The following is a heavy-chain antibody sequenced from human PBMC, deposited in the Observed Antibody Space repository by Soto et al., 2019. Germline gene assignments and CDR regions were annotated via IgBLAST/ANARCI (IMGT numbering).Heavy chain of an antibody. J-gene: IGHJ4*02. V-gene: IGHV1-18*01. Sequence: ASVKVSCKASGYTFTSYGISWVRQAPGQGLEWMGRISANNGSTNYAQKFQGRVTMTTDTSTSTAYMELSSLRSEDTAVYYCARVRTGTTYDYWGQGTLVTVSS. D-gene: IGHD1-1*01. CDR1: GYTFTSYG. CDR2: ISANNGST. CDR3: ARVRTGTTYDY.